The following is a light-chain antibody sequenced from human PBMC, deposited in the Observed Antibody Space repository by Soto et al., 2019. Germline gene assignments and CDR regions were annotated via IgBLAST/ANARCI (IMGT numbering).Light chain of an antibody. J-gene: IGKJ1*01. CDR3: QQYDASPWT. V-gene: IGKV3-20*01. CDR1: QSISSNY. Sequence: EIVLTQSPGTLSLSPGERATLSCRASQSISSNYVAWYQQTPGQPPRLLIYGAFARAAGIPGRFSGSASGTDFTLTISRLEPEDFAVYYCQQYDASPWTFGQGTKVELK. CDR2: GAF.